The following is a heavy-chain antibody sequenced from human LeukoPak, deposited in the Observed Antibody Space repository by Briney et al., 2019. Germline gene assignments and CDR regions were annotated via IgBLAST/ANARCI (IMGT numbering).Heavy chain of an antibody. J-gene: IGHJ4*02. Sequence: PSETLSLTCTVSGGSISSYYWSWIRQPPGKGLEWIGYIYYSGSTNYNPSLKSRVTISVDTSKNQFSLKLSSVTAADTAVYYCARDLKGATPSWGQGTLVTVSS. V-gene: IGHV4-59*12. CDR3: ARDLKGATPS. CDR1: GGSISSYY. CDR2: IYYSGST. D-gene: IGHD1-26*01.